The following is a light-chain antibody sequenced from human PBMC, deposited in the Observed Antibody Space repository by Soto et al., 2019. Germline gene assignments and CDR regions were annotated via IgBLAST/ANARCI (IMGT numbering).Light chain of an antibody. CDR2: GAS. Sequence: EIVLTQSPGTLSLSPGERATLSCRASQSFSSTYLAWYQQKPGQAPRLLIYGASSSATGIPDRFSGGGSGTDFSLTITRLDPEDFAVYYCQQYSTSPITFGQGTRLEIK. CDR1: QSFSSTY. CDR3: QQYSTSPIT. J-gene: IGKJ5*01. V-gene: IGKV3-20*01.